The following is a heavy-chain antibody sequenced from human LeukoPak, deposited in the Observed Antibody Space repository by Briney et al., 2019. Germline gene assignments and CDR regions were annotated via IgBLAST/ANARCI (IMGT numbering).Heavy chain of an antibody. D-gene: IGHD3-10*01. Sequence: ASVKVSCKVSGYTRTELSMHWVRQAPGKGLEWMGGFDPEDGETIYAQKFQGRVTMTEDTSTDTAYMELSSLRSEDTAVYYCATETDYYGSGKYDYWGQGTLVTVSS. J-gene: IGHJ4*02. CDR3: ATETDYYGSGKYDY. V-gene: IGHV1-24*01. CDR2: FDPEDGET. CDR1: GYTRTELS.